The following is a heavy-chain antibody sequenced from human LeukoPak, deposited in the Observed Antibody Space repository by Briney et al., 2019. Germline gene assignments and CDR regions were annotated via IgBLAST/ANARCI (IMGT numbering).Heavy chain of an antibody. V-gene: IGHV1-69*13. CDR1: GGTFSSYA. D-gene: IGHD6-19*01. J-gene: IGHJ6*03. CDR2: IIPIFGTA. CDR3: ARVYGSGWAYYYYYMDV. Sequence: GASVKVSCKASGGTFSSYAISWVRQAPGQGLEWMGGIIPIFGTANYAQKFQGRVTITADESTSTAYMELSSLRSEDTAVYYCARVYGSGWAYYYYYMDVWGKGTTVTVSS.